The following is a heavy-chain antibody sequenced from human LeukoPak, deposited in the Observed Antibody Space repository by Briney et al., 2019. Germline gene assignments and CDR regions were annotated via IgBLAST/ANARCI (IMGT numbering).Heavy chain of an antibody. D-gene: IGHD3-3*01. CDR2: ICLILGSGAKT. CDR1: LFSFRNYA. CDR3: AIDRTATFFGVIRYFDY. Sequence: RGTLRLSCAASLFSFRNYALRWVRLDPGARLEWVSAICLILGSGAKTYYADSVNGPFTISRDNSRDTRYLQMISLTAEDTAVYDWAIDRTATFFGVIRYFDYWGPGILVVVSP. J-gene: IGHJ4*02. V-gene: IGHV3-23*01.